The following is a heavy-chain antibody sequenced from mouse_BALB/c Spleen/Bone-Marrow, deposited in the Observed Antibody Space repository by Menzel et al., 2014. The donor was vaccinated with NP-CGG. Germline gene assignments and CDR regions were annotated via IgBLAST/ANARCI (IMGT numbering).Heavy chain of an antibody. Sequence: EVQGVESGGGLVKPGGSLKLSCAASGFAFSSYDMSWVRQTPEKRLEWVAYISSGVGSTYYPDTVKGRFTISRDNAKNTLYMQMRSLKSEDTAMYYCARQSRAWFAYWGQGTLVTVSA. CDR1: GFAFSSYD. CDR2: ISSGVGST. CDR3: ARQSRAWFAY. V-gene: IGHV5-12-1*01. J-gene: IGHJ3*01. D-gene: IGHD1-1*01.